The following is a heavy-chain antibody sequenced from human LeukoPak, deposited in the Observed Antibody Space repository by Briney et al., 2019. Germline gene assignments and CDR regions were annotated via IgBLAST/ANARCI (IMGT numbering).Heavy chain of an antibody. V-gene: IGHV5-51*01. CDR1: GYNFNRYW. J-gene: IGHJ5*02. CDR2: IYPGDSDT. CDR3: ARRTAVSGVVMTGEPEWLDP. Sequence: GESLKISCKGSGYNFNRYWIVWVRQMPGKGLEWMGIIYPGDSDTRYSSSFQGQVTISADKSISTAYLEWHSLKASDTAMYYCARRTAVSGVVMTGEPEWLDPWGQGTLVTVSS. D-gene: IGHD3-3*01.